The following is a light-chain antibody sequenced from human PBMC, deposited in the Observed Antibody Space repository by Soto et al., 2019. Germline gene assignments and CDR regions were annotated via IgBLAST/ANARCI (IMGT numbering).Light chain of an antibody. CDR1: QSASSTY. CDR2: GAS. CDR3: QQYGSSRT. V-gene: IGKV3-20*01. Sequence: EIVLTQSPGTLSLSPGERATLSCRASQSASSTYLAWYQPKPGQAPRLLLFGASSTATGIPDRFSGSGSGTDFTLTISRLEPEDFAVYYWQQYGSSRTFGQGTKVEIK. J-gene: IGKJ1*01.